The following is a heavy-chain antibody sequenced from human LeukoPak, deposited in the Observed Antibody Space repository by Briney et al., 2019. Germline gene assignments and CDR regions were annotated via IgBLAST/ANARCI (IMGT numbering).Heavy chain of an antibody. D-gene: IGHD2-2*02. CDR2: ISGSGVST. Sequence: PGGSLRLSCAASGFTFSSYAMSWVRQAPGKGLEWVSSISGSGVSTYYADSVKGRFTISRDNSKNTLYLQMNSLRAEDTAVYYCAKGGRYCSSTSCYTSWGQGTLVTVSS. CDR1: GFTFSSYA. CDR3: AKGGRYCSSTSCYTS. J-gene: IGHJ5*02. V-gene: IGHV3-23*01.